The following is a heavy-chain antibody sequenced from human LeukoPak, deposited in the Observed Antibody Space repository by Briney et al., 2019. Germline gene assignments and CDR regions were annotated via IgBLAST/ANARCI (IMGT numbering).Heavy chain of an antibody. CDR1: GGSISSYY. V-gene: IGHV4-59*12. J-gene: IGHJ4*02. CDR2: IYYGGRS. Sequence: SETLSLTCIVSGGSISSYYWSWIRQSPGKGLEWIGYIYYGGRSSYNPSLKSRVTISVDTSKNQFSLRLSSVTAADTAAYYCARGSSGNSFPFDYWGQGTLVTVSS. CDR3: ARGSSGNSFPFDY. D-gene: IGHD3-22*01.